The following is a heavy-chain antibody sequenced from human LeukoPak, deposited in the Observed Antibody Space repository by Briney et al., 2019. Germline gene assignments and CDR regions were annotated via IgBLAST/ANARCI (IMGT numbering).Heavy chain of an antibody. V-gene: IGHV4-39*01. CDR3: ARTYDSSGYYYGGWFDP. Sequence: SETLSLTCTVSGGSISSSSYYWGWIRQPPGKGLGWIGSIYYSGSTYFNPSLQSRVTISVDTSKNQFSLRLNSVTAADTAVYYCARTYDSSGYYYGGWFDPWGQGTLVTVSS. CDR1: GGSISSSSYY. J-gene: IGHJ5*02. D-gene: IGHD3-22*01. CDR2: IYYSGST.